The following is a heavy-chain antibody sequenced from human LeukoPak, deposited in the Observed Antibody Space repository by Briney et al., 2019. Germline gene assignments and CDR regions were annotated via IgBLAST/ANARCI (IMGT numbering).Heavy chain of an antibody. CDR2: INAYNGNT. CDR1: GYTFISYG. D-gene: IGHD6-19*01. Sequence: ASVKVSCKASGYTFISYGISWVRQAPGQGLEWMGWINAYNGNTNYAQKFQGWVTMTRDTSISTAYMELSRLRSDDTAVYYCATQISYSSGYKDAFDIWGQGTMVTVSS. V-gene: IGHV1-18*01. CDR3: ATQISYSSGYKDAFDI. J-gene: IGHJ3*02.